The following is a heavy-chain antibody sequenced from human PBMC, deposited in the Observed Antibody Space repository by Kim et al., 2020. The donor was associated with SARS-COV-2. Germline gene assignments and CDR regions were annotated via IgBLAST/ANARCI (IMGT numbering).Heavy chain of an antibody. CDR2: ISYDGSNK. D-gene: IGHD5-18*01. CDR1: GFTFSSYG. Sequence: GGSLRLSCAASGFTFSSYGMHWVRQAPGKGLEWVAVISYDGSNKYYADSVKGRFTISRDNSKNTLYLQMNSLRAEDTAVYYCAKNLPRYVDTAMVTAFD. CDR3: AKNLPRYVDTAMVTAFD. V-gene: IGHV3-30*18. J-gene: IGHJ4*01.